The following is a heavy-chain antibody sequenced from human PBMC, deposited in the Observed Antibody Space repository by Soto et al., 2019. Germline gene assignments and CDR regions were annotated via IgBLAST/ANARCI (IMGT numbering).Heavy chain of an antibody. CDR3: ARPVVAAATNNWFDP. CDR2: IYPGDSDT. Sequence: XDSLKVYWKCSGYRFTSYVIGLVLQMPGKGLEWMGIIYPGDSDTRYSPSFQGQVTISADKSISTAYLQWSSLKASDTAMYYCARPVVAAATNNWFDPCGQGTLVTVPS. J-gene: IGHJ5*02. D-gene: IGHD2-15*01. V-gene: IGHV5-51*01. CDR1: GYRFTSYV.